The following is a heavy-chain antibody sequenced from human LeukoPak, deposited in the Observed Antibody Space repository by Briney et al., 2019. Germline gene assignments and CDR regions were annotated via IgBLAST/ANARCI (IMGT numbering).Heavy chain of an antibody. V-gene: IGHV1-8*02. D-gene: IGHD6-19*01. J-gene: IGHJ4*02. Sequence: ASVKVSCKASGYSFTAYYMHWVRQAPGQGLEWMGWMNPNSGNTGYAQKFQGRVTMTRNTSISTAYMELSRLRSDDTAVYYCARTSGYSSGWYVDYWGQGTLVTVSS. CDR3: ARTSGYSSGWYVDY. CDR2: MNPNSGNT. CDR1: GYSFTAYY.